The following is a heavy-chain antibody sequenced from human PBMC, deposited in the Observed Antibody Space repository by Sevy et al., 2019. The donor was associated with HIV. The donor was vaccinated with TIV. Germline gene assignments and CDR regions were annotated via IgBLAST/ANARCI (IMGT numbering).Heavy chain of an antibody. V-gene: IGHV3-30*18. CDR3: ANAYSGSYSHSYLYALDV. CDR2: ISHDEINE. Sequence: GGSLRLSCTGSGFSFSYYGIHWVRQAPGKGLDWVALISHDEINEYYADSVKGRFTISRDNSKNTDYLEMNRLRNEDTAIYVCANAYSGSYSHSYLYALDVWGQGTTVTVSS. J-gene: IGHJ6*02. D-gene: IGHD1-26*01. CDR1: GFSFSYYG.